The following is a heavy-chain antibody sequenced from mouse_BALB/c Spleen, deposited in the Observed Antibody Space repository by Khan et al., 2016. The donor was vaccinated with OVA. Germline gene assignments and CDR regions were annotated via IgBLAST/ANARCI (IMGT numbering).Heavy chain of an antibody. CDR2: IYPFNDGT. V-gene: IGHV1S136*01. D-gene: IGHD2-14*01. J-gene: IGHJ2*01. CDR1: GYTFTSSV. CDR3: ARNYRYDVYFDS. Sequence: EVQLKQSGPELVKPGASVKMSCTASGYTFTSSVIHWVRQKSGQGLDWIGYIYPFNDGTKYNEKFEGKATLTSDKSSSTAYMELSSLTSEDSAVYYCARNYRYDVYFDSWGQGTTLTVSS.